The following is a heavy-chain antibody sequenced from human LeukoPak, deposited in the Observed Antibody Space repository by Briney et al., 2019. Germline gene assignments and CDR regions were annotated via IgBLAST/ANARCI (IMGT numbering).Heavy chain of an antibody. Sequence: HAGGSLRLSCAASGFTFSSYTMHWVRQAPGKGLEYVSGISSTGINTYYADSVKGRFTISRDNSKNTLYLQMGSLRAEDMAVYYCASSVNNARHFDYWGQGTLVTVSS. CDR3: ASSVNNARHFDY. CDR1: GFTFSSYT. D-gene: IGHD1/OR15-1a*01. CDR2: ISSTGINT. V-gene: IGHV3-64*02. J-gene: IGHJ4*02.